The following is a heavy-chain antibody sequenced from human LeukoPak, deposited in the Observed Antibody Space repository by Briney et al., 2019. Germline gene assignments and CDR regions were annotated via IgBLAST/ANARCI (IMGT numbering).Heavy chain of an antibody. CDR2: IYYSGST. D-gene: IGHD2-2*01. V-gene: IGHV4-31*03. Sequence: SQTLSLTCTVSGGSISSGGYYWSWIRQHPGKGLEWIVYIYYSGSTYYNPSLKSRVTISVDTSKNQFSLKLSSVTAADTAVYYCARRKDCSSTSCRNQDDAFDIWGQGTMVTVSS. CDR3: ARRKDCSSTSCRNQDDAFDI. J-gene: IGHJ3*02. CDR1: GGSISSGGYY.